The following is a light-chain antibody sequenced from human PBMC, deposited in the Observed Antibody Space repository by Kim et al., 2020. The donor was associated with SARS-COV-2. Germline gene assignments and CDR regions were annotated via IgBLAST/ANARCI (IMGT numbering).Light chain of an antibody. Sequence: QSALTQPASVSGSPGQSITISCTGTSSDVGGYNYVSWYQQHPGRAPKLMIYDVSKRPSGVPNRFSGSRSGNTASLTISGLQAEDEADYYCSAFTSSSAVFGTGTKVHRP. CDR3: SAFTSSSAV. J-gene: IGLJ1*01. V-gene: IGLV2-14*01. CDR1: SSDVGGYNY. CDR2: DVS.